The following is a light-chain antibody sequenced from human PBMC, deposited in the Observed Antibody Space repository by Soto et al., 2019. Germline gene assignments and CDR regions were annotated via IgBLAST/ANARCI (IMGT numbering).Light chain of an antibody. CDR3: CSYAGSYTWV. CDR2: DVS. Sequence: QSALTQPRSVSGSPGQSVTISCTGTSSDVGGYNYVSWYQKHPGKDPKLMIYDVSKRPSGLPDRFSGSKSGNTASLTISGLQAEDEADYYCCSYAGSYTWVFGGGTKVTV. CDR1: SSDVGGYNY. J-gene: IGLJ3*02. V-gene: IGLV2-11*01.